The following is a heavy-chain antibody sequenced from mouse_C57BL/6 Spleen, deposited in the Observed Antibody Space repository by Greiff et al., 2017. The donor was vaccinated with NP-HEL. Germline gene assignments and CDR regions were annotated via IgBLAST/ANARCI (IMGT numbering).Heavy chain of an antibody. Sequence: EVQLQQSGPELVKPGASVKIPCKASGYTFTDYNMDWVKQSHGKSLEWIGDINPNNGGTIYNQKFKGKATLTVDTSSNTAYMELRSLTSEDTAGDYWVRESGYGSSSDAMDDWGQGTSVTVSS. CDR3: VRESGYGSSSDAMDD. CDR2: INPNNGGT. D-gene: IGHD1-1*01. J-gene: IGHJ4*01. CDR1: GYTFTDYN. V-gene: IGHV1-18*01.